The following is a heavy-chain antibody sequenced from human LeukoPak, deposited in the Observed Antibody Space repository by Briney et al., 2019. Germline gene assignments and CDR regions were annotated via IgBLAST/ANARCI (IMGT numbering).Heavy chain of an antibody. CDR1: GGSISSSNW. V-gene: IGHV4-4*02. J-gene: IGHJ4*02. CDR3: ARDLSSGWSPRHFDY. CDR2: IYHSGST. Sequence: SGTLSLTCAVSGGSISSSNWWSGGRAPPGKGVEWIGEIYHSGSTNYNPSLKSRVTISVDKSKNQFSLKLSSVTAADTAVYYCARDLSSGWSPRHFDYWGQGTLVTVSS. D-gene: IGHD6-19*01.